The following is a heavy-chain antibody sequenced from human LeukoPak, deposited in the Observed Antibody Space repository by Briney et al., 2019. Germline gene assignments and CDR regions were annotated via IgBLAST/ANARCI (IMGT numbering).Heavy chain of an antibody. J-gene: IGHJ4*02. Sequence: GGSLRRSCAASGFTFSSYAMSWVRQAPGKGLQWVSAITDGGGRTYYADSVKGRFTISRDNSKNTLYLQMNSLRAEDTAVYYCAKDSRIAEVSDYWGQGTLVTVSS. CDR2: ITDGGGRT. V-gene: IGHV3-23*01. CDR1: GFTFSSYA. D-gene: IGHD6-13*01. CDR3: AKDSRIAEVSDY.